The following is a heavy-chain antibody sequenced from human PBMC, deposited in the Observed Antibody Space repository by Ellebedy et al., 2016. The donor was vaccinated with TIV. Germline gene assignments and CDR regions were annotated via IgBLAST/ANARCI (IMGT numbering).Heavy chain of an antibody. J-gene: IGHJ4*02. V-gene: IGHV3-7*03. D-gene: IGHD3-10*01. CDR3: ARGRSFN. CDR2: IKQDGSEK. CDR1: GFTFSSNW. Sequence: GESLKISCAASGFTFSSNWMSWVRQPPGKGLEWVAYIKQDGSEKYYVDSVKGRFTISRDNAKNSLYLQMNSLRAEDTAVYYCARGRSFNWGQGTLVTFSS.